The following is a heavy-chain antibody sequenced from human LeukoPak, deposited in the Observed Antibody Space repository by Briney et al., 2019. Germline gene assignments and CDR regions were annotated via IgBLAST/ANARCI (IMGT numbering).Heavy chain of an antibody. V-gene: IGHV3-23*01. CDR2: ISESGDKT. J-gene: IGHJ4*02. CDR1: GFPFSNYA. D-gene: IGHD1-26*01. CDR3: AKQWVDC. Sequence: PGGSLRLSXAASGFPFSNYAMNWVRQAPGKGLEWVSSISESGDKTDYADSVRGRFTISRDNSQNTLYLQMNSLRVEDTALYYCAKQWVDCWGQGTLVTVSS.